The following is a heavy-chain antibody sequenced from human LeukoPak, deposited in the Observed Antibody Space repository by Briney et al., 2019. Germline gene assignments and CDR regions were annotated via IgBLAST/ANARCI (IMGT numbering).Heavy chain of an antibody. CDR3: TRDTGGSGSYPDY. D-gene: IGHD1-26*01. CDR2: IRQDGSEK. CDR1: GFTFSSYW. V-gene: IGHV3-7*01. J-gene: IGHJ4*02. Sequence: GGSLRLSCAAPGFTFSSYWMTWVRQTPGKGLEWVANIRQDGSEKYYWDSVKGRFTISRDNAKNSVYLQMNSLRAEDTAVYYCTRDTGGSGSYPDYWGQGTLVTVSS.